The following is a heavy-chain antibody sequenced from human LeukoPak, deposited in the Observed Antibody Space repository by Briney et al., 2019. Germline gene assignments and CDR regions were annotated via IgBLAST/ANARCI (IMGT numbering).Heavy chain of an antibody. CDR2: IKSKTDGGTT. J-gene: IGHJ4*02. Sequence: GGSLRLSCAASGFTFSNAWMSWVRQAPGKGLEWVGRIKSKTDGGTTDHAAPVKDRFTISRDDSKNTLYLQMNSLKTEDTAVYYCTTFGCSTTTCYPGGYWGQGTLVTVSS. D-gene: IGHD2-2*01. CDR1: GFTFSNAW. V-gene: IGHV3-15*01. CDR3: TTFGCSTTTCYPGGY.